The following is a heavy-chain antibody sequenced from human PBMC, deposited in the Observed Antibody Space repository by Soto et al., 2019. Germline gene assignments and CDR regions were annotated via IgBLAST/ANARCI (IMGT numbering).Heavy chain of an antibody. CDR3: ARGSSSWLRLHYYYGMDV. Sequence: ASVKVSCKASGYTFTGYYMHWLRQAPGQGLEWMGWINPNSGGTNYAQKFQGRVTMTRDTSISTAYMELSRLRSDDTAVYYCARGSSSWLRLHYYYGMDVWGQGTTVTVSS. CDR2: INPNSGGT. J-gene: IGHJ6*02. CDR1: GYTFTGYY. V-gene: IGHV1-2*02. D-gene: IGHD5-12*01.